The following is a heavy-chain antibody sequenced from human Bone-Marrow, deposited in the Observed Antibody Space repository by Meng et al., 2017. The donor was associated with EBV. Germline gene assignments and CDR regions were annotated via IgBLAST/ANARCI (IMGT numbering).Heavy chain of an antibody. Sequence: QVQLQQWGAGLLKPSEPLSPTCAVYGGSFSGYYWSWIRQPPGKGLEWIGEINHSGSTNYNPSLKSRVTISVDTSKNQFSLKLSSVTAADTAVYYCARGPLEWEPRGEDYWGQGTLVTVSS. CDR3: ARGPLEWEPRGEDY. D-gene: IGHD1-26*01. J-gene: IGHJ4*02. CDR2: INHSGST. V-gene: IGHV4-34*01. CDR1: GGSFSGYY.